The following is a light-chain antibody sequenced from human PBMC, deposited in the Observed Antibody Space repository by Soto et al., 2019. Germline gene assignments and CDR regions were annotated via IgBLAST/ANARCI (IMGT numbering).Light chain of an antibody. CDR2: DAS. CDR1: QDVRKY. J-gene: IGKJ3*01. Sequence: DVQMTQSPSSLSASVGDRVTITCQARQDVRKYLSWYQQKARKAPKLLIYDASNLETGVPSRFSGSGSGTDFTFTISSLQPDDLPTYYCQQRHTLTHTFGPGTKVDIK. CDR3: QQRHTLTHT. V-gene: IGKV1-33*01.